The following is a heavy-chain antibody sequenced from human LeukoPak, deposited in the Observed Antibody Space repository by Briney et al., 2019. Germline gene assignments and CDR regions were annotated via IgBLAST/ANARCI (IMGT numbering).Heavy chain of an antibody. CDR2: INPNSGGT. CDR3: ARDGSNIVVVPAATPGPRGIDY. CDR1: GYTFTGYY. Sequence: ASVKVSCKASGYTFTGYYMHWVRQAPGQGLEWMGWINPNSGGTNYAQKFQGRVTMTRDTSISTAYMEPSRLRSDDTAVYYCARDGSNIVVVPAATPGPRGIDYWGQGTLVTVSS. D-gene: IGHD2-2*01. J-gene: IGHJ4*02. V-gene: IGHV1-2*02.